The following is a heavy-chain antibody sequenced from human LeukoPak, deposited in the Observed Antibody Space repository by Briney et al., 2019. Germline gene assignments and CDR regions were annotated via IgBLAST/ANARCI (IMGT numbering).Heavy chain of an antibody. J-gene: IGHJ4*02. Sequence: GESLKISCQGSGSSFTTYWIGWVRQMPGKGLEWMGIIYPSDSDTRYSPSFQGQVTISAGKSITTAYLQWSSLKASDTAMYYCARLVYSSGLASYFDYWGQGTLVTVSS. CDR3: ARLVYSSGLASYFDY. D-gene: IGHD6-19*01. CDR2: IYPSDSDT. CDR1: GSSFTTYW. V-gene: IGHV5-51*01.